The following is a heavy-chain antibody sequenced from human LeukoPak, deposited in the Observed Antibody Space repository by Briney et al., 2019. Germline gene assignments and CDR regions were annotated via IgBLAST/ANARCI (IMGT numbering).Heavy chain of an antibody. CDR2: IRYDGSNK. CDR3: AREGRDGYAFDI. D-gene: IGHD5-24*01. Sequence: PGGSLRLSCAASGFTFSSYGMHWVRQAPGKGLEWVAFIRYDGSNKYYADSVKGRFTISRDNSKNTLYLQMNSLRAEDTAVYYCAREGRDGYAFDIWGQGTMVTVSS. CDR1: GFTFSSYG. J-gene: IGHJ3*02. V-gene: IGHV3-30*02.